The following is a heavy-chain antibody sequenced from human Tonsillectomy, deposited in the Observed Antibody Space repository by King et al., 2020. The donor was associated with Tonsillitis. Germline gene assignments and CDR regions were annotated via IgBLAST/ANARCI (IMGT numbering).Heavy chain of an antibody. V-gene: IGHV3-23*04. D-gene: IGHD2-8*01. Sequence: VQLVESGGGLVQPGGSLRLSCAASGFTFSSYAMSWVRQAPGKGLEWVSGISGSGVSTYYADSVKGRFTIPRENSKNTLYLQMNSLRAEDTAVYYCAKDHGKGYCTNGVCYNFDYWGPGTLVTVSS. CDR1: GFTFSSYA. CDR2: ISGSGVST. CDR3: AKDHGKGYCTNGVCYNFDY. J-gene: IGHJ4*02.